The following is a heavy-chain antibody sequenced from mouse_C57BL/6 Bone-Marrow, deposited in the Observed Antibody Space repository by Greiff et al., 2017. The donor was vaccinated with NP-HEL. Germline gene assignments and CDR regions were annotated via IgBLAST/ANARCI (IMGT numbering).Heavy chain of an antibody. CDR3: ASPYDYDVAWFAY. D-gene: IGHD2-4*01. V-gene: IGHV5-6*01. J-gene: IGHJ3*01. Sequence: DVHLVESGGDLVKPGGSLKLSCAASGFTFSRYGMSWVRQTPDKRLEWVATISSGGSYTYYPDSVKGRFTISRDNAKNTLYLQMSSLKSEDTAMYYCASPYDYDVAWFAYWGQGTLVTVSA. CDR1: GFTFSRYG. CDR2: ISSGGSYT.